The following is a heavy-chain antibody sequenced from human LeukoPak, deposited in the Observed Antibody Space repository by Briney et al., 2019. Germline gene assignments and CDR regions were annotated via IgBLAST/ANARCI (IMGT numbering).Heavy chain of an antibody. Sequence: PGGSLRLSCEVSGFTFSSYAMSWVRQAPGKGLEWVSAISGSGGSTYYADSVKGRFTISRDNSKNTLYLQMNSLRAEDTAVYYCAKPGGGSSGYDPFGYWGQGTLVTVSS. CDR1: GFTFSSYA. CDR3: AKPGGGSSGYDPFGY. CDR2: ISGSGGST. V-gene: IGHV3-23*01. J-gene: IGHJ4*02. D-gene: IGHD3-22*01.